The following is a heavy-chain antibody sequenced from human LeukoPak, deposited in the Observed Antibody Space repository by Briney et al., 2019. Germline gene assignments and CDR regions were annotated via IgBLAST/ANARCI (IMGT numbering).Heavy chain of an antibody. Sequence: SVKVSCKASGGTFSSYAISWVRQAPGQGLEWMGGIIPIFGTANYAQKFQGRVTITTDESTSTAYMELSSLRSEDTAVYYCARGDGYNDAEYLQHWGQGTLVTVS. D-gene: IGHD5-24*01. CDR3: ARGDGYNDAEYLQH. J-gene: IGHJ1*01. V-gene: IGHV1-69*05. CDR2: IIPIFGTA. CDR1: GGTFSSYA.